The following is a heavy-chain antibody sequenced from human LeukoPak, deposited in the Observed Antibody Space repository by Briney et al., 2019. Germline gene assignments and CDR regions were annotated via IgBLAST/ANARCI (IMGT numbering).Heavy chain of an antibody. CDR2: IYPGDSDT. D-gene: IGHD5-24*01. CDR1: GYSFTIYW. V-gene: IGHV5-51*01. J-gene: IGHJ4*02. Sequence: GESLKISCKGSGYSFTIYWIGWVRQIRGKGVEWMGIIYPGDSDTRYSPSLQGQVTISAEKSISTAYLQWSSLKASDTAMYYCARGRDGYSFGFDYWGQGTLVTVSS. CDR3: ARGRDGYSFGFDY.